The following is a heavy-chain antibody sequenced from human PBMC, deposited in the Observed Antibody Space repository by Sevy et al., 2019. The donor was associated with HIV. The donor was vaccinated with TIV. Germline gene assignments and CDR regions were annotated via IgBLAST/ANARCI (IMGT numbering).Heavy chain of an antibody. CDR1: GGTFSSYA. V-gene: IGHV1-69*13. D-gene: IGHD3-10*01. CDR3: VRGPNGSYLLYYFDN. J-gene: IGHJ4*02. CDR2: IIPMFGTA. Sequence: ASVKVSCKASGGTFSSYAISWVRQAPGQGLEWLGGIIPMFGTANYAQKFQGRVIITADESTSTVYRGLSRLKSGDTAVYYGVRGPNGSYLLYYFDNWGQGTLVTVSS.